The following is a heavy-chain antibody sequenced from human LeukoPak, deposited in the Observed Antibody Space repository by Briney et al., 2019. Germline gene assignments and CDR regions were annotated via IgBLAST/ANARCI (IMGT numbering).Heavy chain of an antibody. V-gene: IGHV4-39*07. D-gene: IGHD6-19*01. CDR3: ARDGRIAVAGIYDKPFNS. J-gene: IGHJ4*02. CDR1: GASISSSSYH. Sequence: PSETLSLTCTVAGASISSSSYHWGWIRQPPGKGLEWIGSIYYSGSTYYNPSLKSRVTISVDTSKNQFSLKLYSVTAADTAVYYCARDGRIAVAGIYDKPFNSWGQGTLVTVSS. CDR2: IYYSGST.